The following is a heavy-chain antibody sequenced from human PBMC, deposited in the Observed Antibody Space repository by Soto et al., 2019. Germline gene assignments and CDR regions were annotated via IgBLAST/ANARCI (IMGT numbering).Heavy chain of an antibody. CDR1: GGSFSGYY. D-gene: IGHD6-19*01. J-gene: IGHJ6*03. V-gene: IGHV4-34*01. CDR2: INHSGST. CDR3: ARASNSSGWYGYYYYYYMDV. Sequence: SETLSLTCAVYGGSFSGYYWSWIRQPPGKGLEWIGEINHSGSTNYNPSLKSRVTISVDTSKNQFSLKLSSVTAADTAVYYCARASNSSGWYGYYYYYYMDVWGKGTTVTVSS.